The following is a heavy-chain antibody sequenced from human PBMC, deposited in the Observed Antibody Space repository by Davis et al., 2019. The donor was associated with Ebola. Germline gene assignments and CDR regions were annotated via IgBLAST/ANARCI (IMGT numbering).Heavy chain of an antibody. J-gene: IGHJ4*02. D-gene: IGHD5-24*01. V-gene: IGHV3-11*06. CDR1: GFSFSDYY. CDR2: ISICSGFT. Sequence: GESLKISCAASGFSFSDYYMSWIRQAPGKGLDWVSSISICSGFTNYADSVKGRFTISRDNAKNSLYLQMNSLRAEDTAGYYCARGPRKMATTNFDYWGQGTLVTVSS. CDR3: ARGPRKMATTNFDY.